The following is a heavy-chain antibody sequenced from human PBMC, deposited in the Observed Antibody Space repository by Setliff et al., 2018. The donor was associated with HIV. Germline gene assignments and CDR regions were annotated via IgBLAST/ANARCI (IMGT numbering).Heavy chain of an antibody. J-gene: IGHJ4*02. CDR2: ISSSSSTI. D-gene: IGHD6-19*01. V-gene: IGHV3-48*01. CDR3: ARAVHXGWYYFDY. CDR1: GFTFSSYS. Sequence: PGGSLRLSCAASGFTFSSYSMNWVRQAPGKGLEWVSYISSSSSTIYYADSVKGRFTISRDNAKNSLYLQMNSLRAEDTAVYYCARAVHXGWYYFDYWGQGTLVTVSS.